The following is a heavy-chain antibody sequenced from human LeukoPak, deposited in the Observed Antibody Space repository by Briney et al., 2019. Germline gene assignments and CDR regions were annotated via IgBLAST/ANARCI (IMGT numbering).Heavy chain of an antibody. V-gene: IGHV4-59*01. J-gene: IGHJ6*03. CDR1: GGSISSYY. CDR2: IYYSGST. D-gene: IGHD3-10*01. CDR3: ARDRYGSGKGPFDSYYYLDV. Sequence: SETLSLTCTVSGGSISSYYWSWIRQPPGKGLEWIGYIYYSGSTNYNPSLKSRVTISVDTSKNQFSLKLSSVTAADTAVYYCARDRYGSGKGPFDSYYYLDVWGKGTTVTISS.